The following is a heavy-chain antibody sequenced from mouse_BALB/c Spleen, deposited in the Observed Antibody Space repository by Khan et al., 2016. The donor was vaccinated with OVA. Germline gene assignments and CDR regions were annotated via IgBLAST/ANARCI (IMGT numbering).Heavy chain of an antibody. CDR1: GYAFTNYL. Sequence: VKLLESGAELVRPGTSVKVSYKASGYAFTNYLIEWVKQRPGQGLEWIGVINPGSGGTNYNEKFKGKATLTADKSSSTAYMQLSSLTSDDSAVYFCALLRLAYWGQGTLVTVSA. D-gene: IGHD1-2*01. CDR3: ALLRLAY. V-gene: IGHV1-54*01. CDR2: INPGSGGT. J-gene: IGHJ3*01.